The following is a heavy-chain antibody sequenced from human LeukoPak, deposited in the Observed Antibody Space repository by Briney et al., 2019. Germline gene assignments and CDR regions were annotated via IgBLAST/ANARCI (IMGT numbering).Heavy chain of an antibody. CDR1: GYIFPSYW. Sequence: GESLKISCKGSGYIFPSYWIGWVRQMPGKGLEWMGIIYPGDSDTRYSPSFQGQVTISVDKSISTAYLQWSSLKASDTAMYYCARRAIAARANWFDPWGQGTLVTVSS. CDR3: ARRAIAARANWFDP. J-gene: IGHJ5*02. CDR2: IYPGDSDT. D-gene: IGHD6-6*01. V-gene: IGHV5-51*01.